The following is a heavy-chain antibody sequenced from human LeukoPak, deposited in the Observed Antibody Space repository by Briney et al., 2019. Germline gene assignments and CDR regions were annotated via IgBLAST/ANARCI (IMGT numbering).Heavy chain of an antibody. V-gene: IGHV4-38-2*02. D-gene: IGHD6-13*01. J-gene: IGHJ4*02. CDR2: IYHSGST. Sequence: SETLSLTCTVSGYSISSGYYWGWIRQPPGKGLEWIGSIYHSGSTYYNPSLKSRVTISVDTSKNQFSLKLSSVTAADTAVYYCARDNGIRAAAALDYWGQGTLVTVSS. CDR3: ARDNGIRAAAALDY. CDR1: GYSISSGYY.